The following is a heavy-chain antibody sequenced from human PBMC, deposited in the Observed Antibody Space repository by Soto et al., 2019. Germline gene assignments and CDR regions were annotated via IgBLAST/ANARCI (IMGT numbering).Heavy chain of an antibody. D-gene: IGHD3-10*01. Sequence: SETLSLTCAVSGGSISSSNWWSWVRQPPGKGLEWIGEIYHSGSTNYNPSLKSRVTISVDKSKSQFSLKLSSVTAADTAVYYCARETGSGSYYNSGLFDPWGQGTLVTVSS. CDR3: ARETGSGSYYNSGLFDP. CDR1: GGSISSSNW. CDR2: IYHSGST. V-gene: IGHV4-4*02. J-gene: IGHJ5*02.